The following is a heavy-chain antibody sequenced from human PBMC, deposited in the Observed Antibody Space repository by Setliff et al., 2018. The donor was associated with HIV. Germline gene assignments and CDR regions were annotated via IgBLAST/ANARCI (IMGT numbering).Heavy chain of an antibody. D-gene: IGHD6-13*01. CDR2: IYYSGST. Sequence: SETLSLTCIVSGGSISTTSYYWGWIRQPPGKGLEWIGRIYYSGSTYYNPSLKSRVTISVDTSKNQFSLKLSSVTVADTAVYYCARLALYSSSWYGTRDYFDYWGRGTLVTVSS. V-gene: IGHV4-39*01. CDR3: ARLALYSSSWYGTRDYFDY. J-gene: IGHJ4*02. CDR1: GGSISTTSYY.